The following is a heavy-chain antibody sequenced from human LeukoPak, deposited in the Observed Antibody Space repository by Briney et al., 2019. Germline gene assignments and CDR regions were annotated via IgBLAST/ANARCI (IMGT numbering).Heavy chain of an antibody. D-gene: IGHD6-13*01. Sequence: SVKVSRQRCGGCFSSYAISWVRQAPRQGLEWMGGVIPIFGTANYAQKSQGRVTITADKSTSTAYMGLRSLRSEDTAVYYCATPGPEYSSSGYPFVYWGQGTLVTVSS. J-gene: IGHJ4*02. CDR3: ATPGPEYSSSGYPFVY. V-gene: IGHV1-69*06. CDR2: VIPIFGTA. CDR1: GGCFSSYA.